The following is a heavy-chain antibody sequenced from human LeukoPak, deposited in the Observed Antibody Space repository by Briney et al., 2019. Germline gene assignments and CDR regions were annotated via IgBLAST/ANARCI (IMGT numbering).Heavy chain of an antibody. CDR2: ISGSGGST. CDR1: GFTFSSYA. Sequence: PGGSLRLSCAASGFTFSSYAMTWVRQAPGKGLEWVSGISGSGGSTYYADSVKGRFTISRDNSKNTLYLQMNSLRAEDTAVYYCAIPVELTTIFNLISDASQHWGQGTLVTVSS. V-gene: IGHV3-23*01. CDR3: AIPVELTTIFNLISDASQH. D-gene: IGHD5-24*01. J-gene: IGHJ1*01.